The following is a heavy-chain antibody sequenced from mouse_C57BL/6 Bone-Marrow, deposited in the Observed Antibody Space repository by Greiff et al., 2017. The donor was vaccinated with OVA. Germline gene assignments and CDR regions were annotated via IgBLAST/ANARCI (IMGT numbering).Heavy chain of an antibody. J-gene: IGHJ2*01. CDR1: GYTFTSYW. V-gene: IGHV1-69*01. CDR2: TDPSDNYT. Sequence: QVQLQQPGAELVMPGASVKLSCKASGYTFTSYWMHWVKQRPGQGLQWIGKTDPSDNYTNYNQKSKGKSTFTVDKYYITAYMQLSSLTSEDSAVYYCERLALDYWGQGTTLKVSS. CDR3: ERLALDY.